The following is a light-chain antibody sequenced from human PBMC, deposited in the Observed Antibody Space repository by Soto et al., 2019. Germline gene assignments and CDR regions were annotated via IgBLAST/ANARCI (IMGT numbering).Light chain of an antibody. J-gene: IGLJ1*01. Sequence: QSVLTQPPSVSGAPGQRVTISCTGSSSNIGAGYDVQWYQQLPGTAPKLLIFDSTKRPSGVPDRFSGSKSGTSASLAITGLQAEDEADYYCCSYAGSYTFNVFGTGTKVTVL. CDR3: CSYAGSYTFNV. CDR1: SSNIGAGYD. V-gene: IGLV1-40*01. CDR2: DST.